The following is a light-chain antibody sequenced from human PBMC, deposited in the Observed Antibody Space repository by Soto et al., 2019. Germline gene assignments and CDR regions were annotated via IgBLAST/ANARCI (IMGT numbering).Light chain of an antibody. V-gene: IGLV2-14*03. Sequence: QSALTQPASVSGSPGQSITISCTGTINDIGGYNYVSWYQQHPGKVPKLLIYDVSNRPSGVSGRFSGSKSGNTASLTIAGLLADDEADYHCSSYTRSDTLIFGGGTKLTVL. CDR3: SSYTRSDTLI. CDR1: INDIGGYNY. CDR2: DVS. J-gene: IGLJ2*01.